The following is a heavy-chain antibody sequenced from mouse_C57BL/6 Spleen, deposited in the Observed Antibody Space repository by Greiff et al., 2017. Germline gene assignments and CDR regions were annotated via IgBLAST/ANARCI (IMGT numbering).Heavy chain of an antibody. V-gene: IGHV1-55*01. CDR3: SRYFGSSYYFDY. CDR2: IYPGSGST. CDR1: GYTFTSYW. J-gene: IGHJ2*01. D-gene: IGHD1-1*01. Sequence: VQLQQPGAELVKPGASVKMSCKASGYTFTSYWITWVKQRPGQGLEWIGDIYPGSGSTNYNEKLKSKATLTVDTSSSTAYMQLSSLTSEDSAVYYCSRYFGSSYYFDYWGQGTTLTVSS.